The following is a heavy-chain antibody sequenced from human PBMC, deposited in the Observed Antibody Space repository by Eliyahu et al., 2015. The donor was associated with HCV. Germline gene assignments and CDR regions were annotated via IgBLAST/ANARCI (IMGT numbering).Heavy chain of an antibody. CDR2: IYTSGST. J-gene: IGHJ6*02. CDR1: GGSISSYY. CDR3: ARDRVVAFYYYYGMDV. D-gene: IGHD2-15*01. V-gene: IGHV4-4*07. Sequence: QVQLQESGPGLVKPSETLSLTCTVSGGSISSYYWSWIRQPAGKGLEWIGRIYTSGSTNYNPSLKSRVTMSVDTSKNQFSLKLSSVTAADTAVYYCARDRVVAFYYYYGMDVWGQGTTVTVSS.